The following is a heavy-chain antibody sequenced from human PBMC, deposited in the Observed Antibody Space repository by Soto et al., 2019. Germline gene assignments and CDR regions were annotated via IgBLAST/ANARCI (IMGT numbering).Heavy chain of an antibody. J-gene: IGHJ4*02. Sequence: SETLSLTCTVAGGSISSYYWSWIRQPPGKGLEWIGYIYYSGSTNYNPSLKSRVTISVDTSKNQFSLKLSSVTAADTAVYYCARDSVAGTGVYYFDYWGQGTLVTVSS. V-gene: IGHV4-59*01. CDR2: IYYSGST. D-gene: IGHD6-19*01. CDR3: ARDSVAGTGVYYFDY. CDR1: GGSISSYY.